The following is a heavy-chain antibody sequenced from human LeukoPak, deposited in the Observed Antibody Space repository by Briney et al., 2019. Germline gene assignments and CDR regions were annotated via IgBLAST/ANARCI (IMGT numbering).Heavy chain of an antibody. CDR3: ARHRRQRSMTTVTTNAYYYYMDV. D-gene: IGHD4-17*01. J-gene: IGHJ6*03. Sequence: SETLSLTCTVSGGSISSSSYYWGWIRQPPGKGLEWIGSIYYSGSTYYNPSLKSRVTISVDKSKNQFSLKLSSVTAADTAVYYCARHRRQRSMTTVTTNAYYYYMDVWGKGTTVTISS. CDR1: GGSISSSSYY. CDR2: IYYSGST. V-gene: IGHV4-39*07.